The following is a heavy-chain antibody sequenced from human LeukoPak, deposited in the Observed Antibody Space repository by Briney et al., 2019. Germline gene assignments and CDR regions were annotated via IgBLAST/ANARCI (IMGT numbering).Heavy chain of an antibody. CDR3: ARDPIVGPPDYFDH. D-gene: IGHD1-26*01. CDR1: GLTFSAYP. V-gene: IGHV3-30-3*01. Sequence: GSSLRLSCAASGLTFSAYPFHWVRQAPGKGLEWVAVISYHGTIQYYADSVKGRFIISRGTSKKTLYLQMNSLTTEDTAVYYCARDPIVGPPDYFDHWSQGTLVTVSS. CDR2: ISYHGTIQ. J-gene: IGHJ4*02.